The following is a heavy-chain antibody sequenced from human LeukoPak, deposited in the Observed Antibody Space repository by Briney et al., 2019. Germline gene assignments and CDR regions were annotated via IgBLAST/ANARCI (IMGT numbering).Heavy chain of an antibody. V-gene: IGHV4-38-2*02. D-gene: IGHD6-19*01. Sequence: SETLSLTCTVSGYSISSGYYWGWIRQPPGKGLEWIGSIYHSGSTYYNPSLKSRVTISVDTSKNQFSLKLSSVTAADTAVYYCARRSSGWYLDGWGQGTLVTASS. CDR2: IYHSGST. CDR3: ARRSSGWYLDG. CDR1: GYSISSGYY. J-gene: IGHJ4*02.